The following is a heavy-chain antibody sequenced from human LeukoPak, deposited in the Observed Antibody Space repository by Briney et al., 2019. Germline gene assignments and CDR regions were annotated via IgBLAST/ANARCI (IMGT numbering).Heavy chain of an antibody. CDR2: ISSSSSDI. CDR1: GFTFSGYS. Sequence: PGGSLRLSRAASGFTFSGYSMNWVRQAPGKRLEWVSSISSSSSDIYYADSVKGRFTISRDNVKNSLYLQLNSLRADDTAVYYCARDQGQEPTSAAGAFDYWGQGTLVTVSS. D-gene: IGHD6-13*01. V-gene: IGHV3-21*01. CDR3: ARDQGQEPTSAAGAFDY. J-gene: IGHJ4*02.